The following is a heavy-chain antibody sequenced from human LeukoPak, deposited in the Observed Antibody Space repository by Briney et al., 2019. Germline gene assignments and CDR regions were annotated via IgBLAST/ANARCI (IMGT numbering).Heavy chain of an antibody. CDR3: ARGKHSGGSGSYPSPSFDY. Sequence: SETLSLTCAVYGGSFSGYYWSWIRQPPGKGLEWIGEINHSGSTNYNPSLKSRVTISVDTSKNQFSLKLSSVTAADTAVYYCARGKHSGGSGSYPSPSFDYWGQGTLVTVSS. D-gene: IGHD3-10*01. CDR1: GGSFSGYY. CDR2: INHSGST. V-gene: IGHV4-34*01. J-gene: IGHJ4*02.